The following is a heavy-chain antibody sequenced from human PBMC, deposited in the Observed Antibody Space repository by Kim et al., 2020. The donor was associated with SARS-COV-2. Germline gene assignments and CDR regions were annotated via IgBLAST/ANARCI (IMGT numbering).Heavy chain of an antibody. J-gene: IGHJ4*02. Sequence: SVKGRFTISRDNAKNSLYLQMNSLRAEDTAVYYCARDPPRGCSSSSCAGYWGQGTLVTVSS. CDR3: ARDPPRGCSSSSCAGY. V-gene: IGHV3-21*01. D-gene: IGHD2-2*01.